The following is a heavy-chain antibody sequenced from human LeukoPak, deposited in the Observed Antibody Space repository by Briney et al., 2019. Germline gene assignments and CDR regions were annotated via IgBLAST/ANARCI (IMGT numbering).Heavy chain of an antibody. Sequence: GGSLRLSCAASGFTFSDYYVAWLRPAPGRGLESVSYLSSSGSTMYYADSVKGRFTISRDNAKNSVFLQMNSLRVEDTAVYYCATEVSISSAGLDSWGQGTLVTVSS. CDR3: ATEVSISSAGLDS. CDR1: GFTFSDYY. V-gene: IGHV3-11*04. D-gene: IGHD3-3*02. CDR2: LSSSGSTM. J-gene: IGHJ4*02.